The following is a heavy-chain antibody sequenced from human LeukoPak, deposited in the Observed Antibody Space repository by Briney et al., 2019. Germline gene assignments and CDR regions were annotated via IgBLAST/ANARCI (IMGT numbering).Heavy chain of an antibody. CDR2: IYYSGST. CDR1: GDSINSYY. J-gene: IGHJ6*02. CDR3: AIRPTWYADNGMDV. D-gene: IGHD6-13*01. Sequence: SETLSLTCTVSGDSINSYYWNWIRQPPGKGLEWIGNIYYSGSTNYNPSLKSRVTISVDTSKNQFSLKLSSVTAADTAVYYCAIRPTWYADNGMDVWGQGTTVTVSS. V-gene: IGHV4-59*01.